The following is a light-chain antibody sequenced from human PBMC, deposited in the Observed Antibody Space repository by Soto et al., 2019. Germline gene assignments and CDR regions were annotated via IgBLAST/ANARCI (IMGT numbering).Light chain of an antibody. CDR2: GAS. V-gene: IGKV3-20*01. Sequence: EIVLTQSPGTLSLSPGDGATLSCRASQSVSSGYLAWYQQKPGQAPRLLIYGASSRATGIPDRFSGSGSGTDFTLTISRLEPEDFAVYYCQQYGSSPALTFGGGTKVDIK. CDR1: QSVSSGY. CDR3: QQYGSSPALT. J-gene: IGKJ4*01.